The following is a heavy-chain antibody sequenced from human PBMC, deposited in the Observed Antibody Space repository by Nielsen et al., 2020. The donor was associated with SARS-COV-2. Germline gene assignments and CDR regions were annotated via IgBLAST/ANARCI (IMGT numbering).Heavy chain of an antibody. CDR2: ISSSGSTI. D-gene: IGHD2-15*01. Sequence: GESLKISCAASGFTFSSYEMNWVRQAPGKGLEWVSYISSSGSTIYYADSVKGRFTISRDNAKNSLYLQMNSLRAEDTAVYYCARLPGYCSGGSCYLNGWFDPWSQGTLVTVSS. CDR1: GFTFSSYE. J-gene: IGHJ5*02. CDR3: ARLPGYCSGGSCYLNGWFDP. V-gene: IGHV3-48*03.